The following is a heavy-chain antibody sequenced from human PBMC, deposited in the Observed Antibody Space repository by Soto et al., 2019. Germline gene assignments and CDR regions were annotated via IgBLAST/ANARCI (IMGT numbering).Heavy chain of an antibody. Sequence: PSETLSLTCAVSGGSISSGGYSWSWIRQPPGKGLEWIGYIYHSGSTYYNPSLKSRVTISVDRSKNQFSLKLSSVTAADTAVYYCARRPPLSWWSQGTLVTVSS. CDR3: ARRPPLSW. D-gene: IGHD3-16*02. V-gene: IGHV4-30-2*01. CDR1: GGSISSGGYS. CDR2: IYHSGST. J-gene: IGHJ1*01.